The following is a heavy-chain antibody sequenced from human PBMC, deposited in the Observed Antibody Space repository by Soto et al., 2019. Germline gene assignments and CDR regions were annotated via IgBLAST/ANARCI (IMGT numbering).Heavy chain of an antibody. V-gene: IGHV3-15*01. Sequence: GGSLRLSCAASGFTFSDAWMSWVRQAPGKGLEWVVRIKSKTDGGTTDYAAPVKDRLTISRDDSKNTLYLQMNSLKTEDTAVYYCTTRYYYGSGSSHYGMDVWGQGTKVTVSS. CDR1: GFTFSDAW. J-gene: IGHJ6*02. CDR3: TTRYYYGSGSSHYGMDV. D-gene: IGHD3-10*01. CDR2: IKSKTDGGTT.